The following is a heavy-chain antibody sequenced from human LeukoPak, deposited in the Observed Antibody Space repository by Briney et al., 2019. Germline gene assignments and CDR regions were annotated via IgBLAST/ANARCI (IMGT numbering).Heavy chain of an antibody. V-gene: IGHV3-11*01. CDR3: ARAKRVVVAATPSACFDY. CDR1: GFTFSDYY. Sequence: GGSLRLSCAASGFTFSDYYMSWIRQTPGKGLEWVSYISSSGSTIYYADSVKGRFTISRDNAKNSLYLQMNSLRAEDTAVYYCARAKRVVVAATPSACFDYWGQGILVTVSS. D-gene: IGHD2-15*01. CDR2: ISSSGSTI. J-gene: IGHJ4*02.